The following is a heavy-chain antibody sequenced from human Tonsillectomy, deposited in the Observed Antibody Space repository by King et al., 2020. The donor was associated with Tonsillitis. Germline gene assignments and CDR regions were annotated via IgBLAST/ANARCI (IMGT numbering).Heavy chain of an antibody. CDR2: ILYDGSNK. CDR1: GFSFSNYG. CDR3: AKDNHYYASTGYYDFDY. Sequence: VQLVESGGGVVQPGRSLRLSCAASGFSFSNYGMHWVHQAPGKGLEWVAGILYDGSNKYYADSVRGRFSISRDNSKNTLFLQMNSLRAEDTAVYYCAKDNHYYASTGYYDFDYWGQGTLVTVSS. V-gene: IGHV3-30*18. D-gene: IGHD3-22*01. J-gene: IGHJ4*02.